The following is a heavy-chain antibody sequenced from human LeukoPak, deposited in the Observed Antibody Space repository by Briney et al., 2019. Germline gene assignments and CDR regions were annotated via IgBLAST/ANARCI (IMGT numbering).Heavy chain of an antibody. CDR3: AKWGKWVGLGDY. J-gene: IGHJ4*02. V-gene: IGHV3-30*18. D-gene: IGHD1-26*01. CDR1: GFTFSSYA. Sequence: GGSLRLSCAASGFTFSSYAMHWVRQAPGKGLEWVAVISYDGSNKYYADSVKGRFTISRDNSKNTLYLQMNSLRAEDTAVYYCAKWGKWVGLGDYWGQGTLVTVSS. CDR2: ISYDGSNK.